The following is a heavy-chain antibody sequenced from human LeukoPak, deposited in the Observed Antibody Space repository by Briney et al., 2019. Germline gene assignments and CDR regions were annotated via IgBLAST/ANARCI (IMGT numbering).Heavy chain of an antibody. J-gene: IGHJ5*02. CDR3: ARDIVVVVAATTYNWFDP. Sequence: GGSLRLSCAASRFTFSSYWMSWVRQAPGKGLEWVANIKQDGSEKYYVDSVKGRFTISRDNAKNSLYLQMNSLRAEDTAVYYCARDIVVVVAATTYNWFDPWGQGTLVTVSS. V-gene: IGHV3-7*01. D-gene: IGHD2-15*01. CDR1: RFTFSSYW. CDR2: IKQDGSEK.